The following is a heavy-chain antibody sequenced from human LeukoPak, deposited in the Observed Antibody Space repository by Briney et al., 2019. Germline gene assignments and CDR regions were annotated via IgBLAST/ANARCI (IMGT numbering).Heavy chain of an antibody. V-gene: IGHV3-48*01. Sequence: PGGSLRLSCAASGFTFSSYSMTWVRQAPGKGLEWLSYISSSSTTIYYADSVKGRFTISRDNAKNPLYLQMNSLRAEDTALYYCARDEYYDSSGYTSWGQGTLVTVSS. D-gene: IGHD3-22*01. CDR1: GFTFSSYS. CDR3: ARDEYYDSSGYTS. J-gene: IGHJ1*01. CDR2: ISSSSTTI.